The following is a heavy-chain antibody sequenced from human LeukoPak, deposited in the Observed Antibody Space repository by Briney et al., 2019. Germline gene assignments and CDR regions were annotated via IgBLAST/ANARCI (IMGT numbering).Heavy chain of an antibody. V-gene: IGHV3-64D*06. J-gene: IGHJ4*01. CDR2: IGSDGDST. CDR3: VSPVFINY. CDR1: GFTFSSLG. D-gene: IGHD1-14*01. Sequence: GGSLRLSCSASGFTFSSLGMHWVRKAPGKGLEHVSTIGSDGDSTYYADSVKGRFTISRDNSKNALYLQMTSLRPEDSAVYYCVSPVFINYWGQGTLVTVSS.